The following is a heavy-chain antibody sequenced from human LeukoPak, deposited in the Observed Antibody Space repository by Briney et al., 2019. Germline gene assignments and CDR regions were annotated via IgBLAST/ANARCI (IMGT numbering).Heavy chain of an antibody. D-gene: IGHD6-13*01. CDR1: GFTFSTYG. CDR3: ARGGSSWYEYFQH. J-gene: IGHJ1*01. Sequence: GGSLRLSCAASGFTFSTYGMHWVRQAPGKGLEWVSFIHYDGSNKYYVDSVKGRFTISRDNSKNMVYLQMNSLRAEDTAVYYCARGGSSWYEYFQHWGQGTLVTVSS. V-gene: IGHV3-30*02. CDR2: IHYDGSNK.